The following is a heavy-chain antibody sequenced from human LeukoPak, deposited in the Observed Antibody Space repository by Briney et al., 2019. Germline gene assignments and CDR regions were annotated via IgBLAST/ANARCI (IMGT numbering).Heavy chain of an antibody. D-gene: IGHD1-26*01. J-gene: IGHJ6*02. CDR2: INPNSGGT. Sequence: ASVKVSCKASGYTFTGYYMHWVRQAPGQGLEWMGWINPNSGGTNYAQKFQGRVTMTTDTSTSTAYMELRSLRSDDTAVYYCARDRPYYYSYYYYGMDVWGQGTTVTVSS. V-gene: IGHV1-2*02. CDR3: ARDRPYYYSYYYYGMDV. CDR1: GYTFTGYY.